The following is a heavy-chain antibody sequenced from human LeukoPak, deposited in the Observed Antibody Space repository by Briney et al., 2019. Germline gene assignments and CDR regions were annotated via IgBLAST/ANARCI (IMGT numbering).Heavy chain of an antibody. CDR1: GFSFSSYW. Sequence: GGSLRLSCAASGFSFSSYWMYWVRQGPGKGLVWVSRVNGDGSRTDYADSVKGRFTISRDNAKNTLYLQMNSLRAEDAAEYYCARVCGSGCIDYWGQGTLVTVSS. D-gene: IGHD2-21*02. V-gene: IGHV3-74*01. CDR2: VNGDGSRT. J-gene: IGHJ4*02. CDR3: ARVCGSGCIDY.